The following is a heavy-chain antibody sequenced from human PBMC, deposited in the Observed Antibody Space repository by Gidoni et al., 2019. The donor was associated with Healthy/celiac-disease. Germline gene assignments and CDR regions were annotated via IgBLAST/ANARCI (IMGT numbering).Heavy chain of an antibody. CDR1: GFPFSSYA. CDR3: ARGGRRVYAGMDV. Sequence: QVQLVESGGGVVQPGRSLRLSCAASGFPFSSYAMHWVRQAPGKGLEWVAVISYDGSNKYYADSVKGRFTISRDNSKNTLYLQMNSLRAEDTAVYYCARGGRRVYAGMDVWGQGTTVTVSS. J-gene: IGHJ6*02. D-gene: IGHD6-13*01. CDR2: ISYDGSNK. V-gene: IGHV3-30-3*01.